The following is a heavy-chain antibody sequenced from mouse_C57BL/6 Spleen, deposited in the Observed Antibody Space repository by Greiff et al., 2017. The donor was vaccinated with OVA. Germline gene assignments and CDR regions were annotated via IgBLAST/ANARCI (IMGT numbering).Heavy chain of an antibody. CDR1: GFTFSSYG. CDR2: ISSGGSYP. Sequence: EVKLQESGGDLVKPGGSLKLSCAASGFTFSSYGMSWVRPTPDKRLEWVATISSGGSYPYYPDSVKGRFTISRDNAKNTLYLQMSSLKSEDTAMYYCAREDYGSSSDWYFGVWGTGTTVTVSS. V-gene: IGHV5-6*01. CDR3: AREDYGSSSDWYFGV. D-gene: IGHD1-1*01. J-gene: IGHJ1*03.